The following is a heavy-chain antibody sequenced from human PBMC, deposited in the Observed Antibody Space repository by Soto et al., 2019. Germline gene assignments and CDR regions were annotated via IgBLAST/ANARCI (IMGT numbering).Heavy chain of an antibody. CDR1: GYTFTGYY. CDR2: INPNSGGT. J-gene: IGHJ6*02. Sequence: ASVKVSCKASGYTFTGYYMHWVRQAPGQGLEWMGWINPNSGGTNYAQKFQGRVTMTRDTSISTAYMELSRLRSDDTAVYYCARVPPDYYYYGMDVWGQGTTVTVSS. CDR3: ARVPPDYYYYGMDV. V-gene: IGHV1-2*02.